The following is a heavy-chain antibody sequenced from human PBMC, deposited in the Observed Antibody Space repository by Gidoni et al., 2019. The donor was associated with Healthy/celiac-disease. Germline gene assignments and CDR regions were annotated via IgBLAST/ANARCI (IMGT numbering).Heavy chain of an antibody. V-gene: IGHV3-33*01. Sequence: QVQLVESGGGVVQPGRSLRLSCAASGFTFRSYGMHGVRQAPGKGLEWVAVIWYDGSNKYYADSVKGRFTISRDNSKNTLYLQMNSLRAEDTAVYYCARPGGVVIRYGMDVWGQGTTVTVSS. D-gene: IGHD3-3*01. J-gene: IGHJ6*02. CDR1: GFTFRSYG. CDR2: IWYDGSNK. CDR3: ARPGGVVIRYGMDV.